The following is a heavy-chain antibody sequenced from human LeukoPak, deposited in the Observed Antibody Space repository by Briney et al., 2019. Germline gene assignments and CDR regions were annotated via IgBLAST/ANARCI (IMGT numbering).Heavy chain of an antibody. CDR3: ARANGDYAAYYFDY. CDR1: GYSFTNYW. J-gene: IGHJ4*02. D-gene: IGHD4-17*01. Sequence: GESLKISCTGSGYSFTNYWIGWVRQMPGKGLEWMGVIYPGDSDTRYSPSFQGQVTISADKSISTAYLQWSSLKASDTAMYYCARANGDYAAYYFDYWGQGTLVTVSS. V-gene: IGHV5-51*01. CDR2: IYPGDSDT.